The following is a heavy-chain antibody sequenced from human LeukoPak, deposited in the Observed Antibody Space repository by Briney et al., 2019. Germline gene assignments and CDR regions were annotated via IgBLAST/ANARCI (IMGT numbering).Heavy chain of an antibody. J-gene: IGHJ3*01. CDR3: PKEMATLRAFDF. CDR1: GFTFSTYA. D-gene: IGHD5-24*01. Sequence: GGSLRLSCAASGFTFSTYAMSWLRQAPGKGLEWIPVLSGSCSSTYYADSVKGRFTISRDNSKNTLYLQMNSLGAEDPAVYYCPKEMATLRAFDFWGQGTMVTVSS. CDR2: LSGSCSST. V-gene: IGHV3-23*01.